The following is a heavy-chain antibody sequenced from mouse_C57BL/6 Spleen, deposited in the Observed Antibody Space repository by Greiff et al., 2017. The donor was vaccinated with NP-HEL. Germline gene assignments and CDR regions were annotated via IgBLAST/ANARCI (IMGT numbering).Heavy chain of an antibody. V-gene: IGHV1-55*01. Sequence: QVQLQQPGAELVKPGASVKMSCKASGYTFTNYWITWVKQRPGQGLEWIGDIYPGSGSTNYNEKFKSKATLTVDTSSSTAYMQLSSLTSEDSAVYYCVRKRGYVYGGAWFACWGQGTLVTVSA. CDR3: VRKRGYVYGGAWFAC. CDR2: IYPGSGST. J-gene: IGHJ3*01. D-gene: IGHD2-2*01. CDR1: GYTFTNYW.